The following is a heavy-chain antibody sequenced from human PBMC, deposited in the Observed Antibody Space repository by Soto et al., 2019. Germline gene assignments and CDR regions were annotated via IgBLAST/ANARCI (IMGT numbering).Heavy chain of an antibody. D-gene: IGHD3-22*01. Sequence: SETLSLTCTVSGGSISSGGYYWRWIRQHPGKGLEWIGYIYYSGSTYYNPSLKSRVTISVDTSKNQFSLKLSSVTAADTAVYYCARACYYDSSGYYYALTYWAQRTLDTVSS. CDR1: GGSISSGGYY. J-gene: IGHJ4*02. CDR3: ARACYYDSSGYYYALTY. V-gene: IGHV4-31*03. CDR2: IYYSGST.